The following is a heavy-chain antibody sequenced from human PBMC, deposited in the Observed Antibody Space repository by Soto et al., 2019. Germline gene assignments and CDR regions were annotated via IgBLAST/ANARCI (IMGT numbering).Heavy chain of an antibody. CDR2: INAGNGNT. CDR3: ARDRDIVKQLLAH. CDR1: GYTFTSYA. Sequence: ASVKVSCKASGYTFTSYAMHWVRQAPGQRLEWMGWINAGNGNTKYSQKFQGRVTITRDTSASTAYMELSSLRSEDTAVYYCARDRDIVKQLLAHWGQRTLVTVSS. D-gene: IGHD6-19*01. V-gene: IGHV1-3*01. J-gene: IGHJ4*02.